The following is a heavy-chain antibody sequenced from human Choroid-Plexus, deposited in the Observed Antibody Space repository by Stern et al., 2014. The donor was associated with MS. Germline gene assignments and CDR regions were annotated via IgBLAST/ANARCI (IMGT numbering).Heavy chain of an antibody. CDR1: GFTLGSCA. D-gene: IGHD2/OR15-2a*01. CDR2: VSYDGSNK. J-gene: IGHJ5*02. Sequence: VHLVESGGGVVQPGGPLRLSCVASGFTLGSCAMHWVRQAPGKGLEWVAGVSYDGSNKYYADSVKGRFTISRDNSQNTLYMQMSSLRPEDTAVYYCAKDRQYLTYFFDHWGQGSLVTVSS. CDR3: AKDRQYLTYFFDH. V-gene: IGHV3-30*18.